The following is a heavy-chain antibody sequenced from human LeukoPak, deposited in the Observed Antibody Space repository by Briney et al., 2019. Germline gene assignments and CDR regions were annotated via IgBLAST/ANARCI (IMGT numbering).Heavy chain of an antibody. J-gene: IGHJ4*02. CDR2: IYYSGST. V-gene: IGHV4-59*12. CDR3: ASLERAIGLVGWIDY. Sequence: SGTLSLTCTVSGGSISSYYWSWIRQPPGKGLEWIGSIYYSGSTYYNPSLKSRVTISVDTSKNQFSLKLSSVTAADTAVYYCASLERAIGLVGWIDYWGQGTLVTVSS. CDR1: GGSISSYY. D-gene: IGHD3/OR15-3a*01.